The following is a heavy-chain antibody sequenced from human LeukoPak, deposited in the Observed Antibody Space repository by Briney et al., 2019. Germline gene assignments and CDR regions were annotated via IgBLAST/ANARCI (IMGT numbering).Heavy chain of an antibody. CDR1: GFTFSSYG. Sequence: GGSLRLSCAASGFTFSSYGMHWVRQAPGKGLEWVAVIWYDGSNKYYADSVKGRFTISRDNSKNTLYLQMNSLRAEDSAVYYCARGITGTTGFDYWGQGTLVTVSS. CDR2: IWYDGSNK. CDR3: ARGITGTTGFDY. J-gene: IGHJ4*02. V-gene: IGHV3-33*01. D-gene: IGHD1-7*01.